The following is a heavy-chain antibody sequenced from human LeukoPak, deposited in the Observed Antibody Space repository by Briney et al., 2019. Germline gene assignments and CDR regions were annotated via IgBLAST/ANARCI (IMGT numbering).Heavy chain of an antibody. Sequence: ASVKVSCKASGYTLTDYFLHWVRQAPGQGLEWMGWINPDSGGTSYAQKFQGRVTMTRDTSISTAYMELSRLRPDDTAVYFCARAGLSMVRGIITLNDHYAMDVWGQGTTVTVSS. CDR2: INPDSGGT. J-gene: IGHJ6*02. V-gene: IGHV1-2*02. CDR3: ARAGLSMVRGIITLNDHYAMDV. D-gene: IGHD3-10*01. CDR1: GYTLTDYF.